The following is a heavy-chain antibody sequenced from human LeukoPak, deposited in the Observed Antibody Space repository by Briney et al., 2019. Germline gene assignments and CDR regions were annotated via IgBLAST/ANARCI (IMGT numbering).Heavy chain of an antibody. CDR2: IWYDGSNK. D-gene: IGHD4-23*01. Sequence: GGSLRLSCAASGFTFSSYGMHWVRQAPGKGLEWVAVIWYDGSNKYYADSVKGRFTISRDNSKNTLYLQMNSLRAEDTAVYYCAKHPSMYGGNSNRFANRGQGTLVTVSS. V-gene: IGHV3-33*06. CDR3: AKHPSMYGGNSNRFAN. CDR1: GFTFSSYG. J-gene: IGHJ4*02.